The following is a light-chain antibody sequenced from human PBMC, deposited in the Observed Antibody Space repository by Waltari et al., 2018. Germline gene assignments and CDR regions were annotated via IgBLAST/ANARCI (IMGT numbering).Light chain of an antibody. CDR2: DVS. CDR1: SSDVGRYNY. CDR3: NSYASNSNGL. V-gene: IGLV2-14*03. J-gene: IGLJ2*01. Sequence: QSALTQPASVSGSPGQSITISCTGTSSDVGRYNYVSWYQQHPGKAPKLLIYDVSNRPAGVPSRVSGSKSGNTASLTISGLQAADEAHYYCNSYASNSNGLFGGGTKLTIL.